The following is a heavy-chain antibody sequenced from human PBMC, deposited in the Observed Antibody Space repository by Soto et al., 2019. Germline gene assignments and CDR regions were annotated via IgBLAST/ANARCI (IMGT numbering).Heavy chain of an antibody. CDR2: ISSGSSII. CDR1: GFTFSSYS. J-gene: IGHJ4*02. Sequence: EVQLVESGGNLVQPGGSLRLSCAASGFTFSSYSMSWVRQAPGKGLEWVSYISSGSSIIDYTDSVKGRFTISRDNAKNSRYLQQNSLRNEDTALYYCARDRYDSSGYPEYWGRGTLVTVSS. V-gene: IGHV3-48*02. D-gene: IGHD3-22*01. CDR3: ARDRYDSSGYPEY.